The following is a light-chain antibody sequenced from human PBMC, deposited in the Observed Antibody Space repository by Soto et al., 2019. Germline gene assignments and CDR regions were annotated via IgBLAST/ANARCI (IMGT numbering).Light chain of an antibody. J-gene: IGKJ4*01. CDR3: QQFNVYPLT. Sequence: DIQLTQSPSFLSASVGDRVTITCRASQGIRDFLAWYQQKPGKAPKLLIYAASTLQTGVPTRFSGIASGTEFTLVISNLQPADFATSYYQQFNVYPLTFGGGTKVEIK. CDR2: AAS. V-gene: IGKV1-9*01. CDR1: QGIRDF.